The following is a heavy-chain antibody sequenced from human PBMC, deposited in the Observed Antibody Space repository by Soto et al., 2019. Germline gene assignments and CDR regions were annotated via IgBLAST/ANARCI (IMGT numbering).Heavy chain of an antibody. V-gene: IGHV3-30-3*01. J-gene: IGHJ4*02. Sequence: GGSLRLSCAASGFTFSSYAMHWVRQAPGKGLEWVAVISYDGSNKYYADSVKGRFTISRDNSKNTLYLQMNSLRAEDTAVYYCSSVFGASSSLFAIDYWGQGTLVTVSS. CDR1: GFTFSSYA. CDR3: SSVFGASSSLFAIDY. D-gene: IGHD2-21*01. CDR2: ISYDGSNK.